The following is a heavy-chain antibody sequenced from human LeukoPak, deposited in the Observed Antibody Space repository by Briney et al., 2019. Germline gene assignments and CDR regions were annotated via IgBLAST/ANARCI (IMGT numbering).Heavy chain of an antibody. CDR3: ARARAPDYDESGYFYRNQRLRGAPYYFDF. V-gene: IGHV3-23*01. J-gene: IGHJ4*02. Sequence: GGSLRLSCAASGFTFSTYAMSWVRQTPEKGLEWVSAISGSGGSTYYADSVKGRFTISRDNSKNTLYLQMNSLRVDDTAVYYCARARAPDYDESGYFYRNQRLRGAPYYFDFWGQGALVTVSS. CDR1: GFTFSTYA. D-gene: IGHD3-22*01. CDR2: ISGSGGST.